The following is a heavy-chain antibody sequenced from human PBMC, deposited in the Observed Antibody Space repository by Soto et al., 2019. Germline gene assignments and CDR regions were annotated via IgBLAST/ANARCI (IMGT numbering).Heavy chain of an antibody. D-gene: IGHD6-13*01. J-gene: IGHJ5*02. CDR2: IYYSGST. Sequence: SETLSLTCTVSGGSISSGDYYWSWIRQPPGKGLEWIGYIYYSGSTYYNPSLKSRVTISVDTSKNQFSLQLNSVTPEDTAVYYCARGGGAAAGTPLFVLAPWGQGTLVTV. V-gene: IGHV4-30-4*01. CDR1: GGSISSGDYY. CDR3: ARGGGAAAGTPLFVLAP.